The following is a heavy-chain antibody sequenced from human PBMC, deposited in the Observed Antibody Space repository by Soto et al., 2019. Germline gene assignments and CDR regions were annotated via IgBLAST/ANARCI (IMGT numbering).Heavy chain of an antibody. D-gene: IGHD3-10*01. CDR1: GGSVSSSSYY. Sequence: SETLSLTCTVSGGSVSSSSYYWGWIRQPPGKGLEWIGSIYYSGSTYYNPSLKSRVTISVDTSKNQFSLKLSSVTAADTAVYYCARIGGTMVRGVISGGAFDIWDQGTMVT. V-gene: IGHV4-39*01. CDR2: IYYSGST. CDR3: ARIGGTMVRGVISGGAFDI. J-gene: IGHJ3*02.